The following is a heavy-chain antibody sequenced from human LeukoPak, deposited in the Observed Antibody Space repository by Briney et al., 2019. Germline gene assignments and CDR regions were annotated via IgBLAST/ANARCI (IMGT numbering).Heavy chain of an antibody. Sequence: GGSLRLSCAASGFTSSSYAMSWVRQAPGKGLEWVSAISGSGGSTYYADSVKGRFTISRDNSKNTLYLQMNSLRAEDTAVYYCAKDFGELLSQTFDYWGQGTLVTVSS. CDR3: AKDFGELLSQTFDY. CDR1: GFTSSSYA. V-gene: IGHV3-23*01. J-gene: IGHJ4*02. D-gene: IGHD3-10*01. CDR2: ISGSGGST.